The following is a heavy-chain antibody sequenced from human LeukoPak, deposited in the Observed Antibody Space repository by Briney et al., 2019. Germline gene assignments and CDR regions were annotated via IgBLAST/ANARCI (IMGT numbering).Heavy chain of an antibody. CDR3: ARASGNSTIRYYFDN. V-gene: IGHV3-72*01. CDR1: GFTFSDHY. D-gene: IGHD3-3*01. Sequence: PGGSLRLSCAASGFTFSDHYMDWLRQAPGKGLEWVGRTRNKANSYTTEYAASVKGRFTVSRDASKNSLHPQMNSLKTEDTAVYYCARASGNSTIRYYFDNWGQGTLVTVSS. CDR2: TRNKANSYTT. J-gene: IGHJ4*02.